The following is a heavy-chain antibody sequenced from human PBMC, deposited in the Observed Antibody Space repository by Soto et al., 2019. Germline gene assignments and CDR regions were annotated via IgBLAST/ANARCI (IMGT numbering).Heavy chain of an antibody. CDR2: VSAYNGER. D-gene: IGHD6-6*01. V-gene: IGHV1-18*01. Sequence: ASVKVSCKASGYTFTNYGINWVLRAPGQGLEWLGWVSAYNGERRYAQRVQARVIMTTDTSTTTAYMELRSLRSDDTAVYYCSRGTSIPASGDYWGQGTLVTVSS. CDR3: SRGTSIPASGDY. J-gene: IGHJ4*01. CDR1: GYTFTNYG.